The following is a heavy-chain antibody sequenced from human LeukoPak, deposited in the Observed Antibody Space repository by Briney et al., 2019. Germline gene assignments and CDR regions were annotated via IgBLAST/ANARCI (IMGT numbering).Heavy chain of an antibody. D-gene: IGHD3-3*01. J-gene: IGHJ6*02. Sequence: SETLSLTCTVSGGSLSNYYWSWIRQPPGKGLEWIGCIYSTGSTDYNPSLKSRVTISIDTSKNQFSLKLTSVIAADTATYYCAKSVAIYFYYGLDVWGQGTTVTVSS. V-gene: IGHV4-59*01. CDR1: GGSLSNYY. CDR3: AKSVAIYFYYGLDV. CDR2: IYSTGST.